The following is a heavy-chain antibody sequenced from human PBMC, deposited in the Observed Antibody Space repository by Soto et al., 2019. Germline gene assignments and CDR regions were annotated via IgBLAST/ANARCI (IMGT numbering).Heavy chain of an antibody. CDR3: ARRLAPSVSALGY. D-gene: IGHD1-26*01. CDR1: GLTFSSSS. Sequence: GGSLRLSCTVSGLTFSSSSVHWVRQAPGKGLEWVAVISENGDRQYSTDSVRGRFLVSRDTFNSTIYLQMNSLRPEDTGEYFCARRLAPSVSALGYWGQGALVTVSS. CDR2: ISENGDRQ. J-gene: IGHJ4*02. V-gene: IGHV3-30-3*01.